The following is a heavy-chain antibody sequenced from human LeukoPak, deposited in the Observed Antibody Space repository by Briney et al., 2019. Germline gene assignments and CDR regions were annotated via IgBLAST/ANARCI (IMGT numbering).Heavy chain of an antibody. CDR2: IYYSGST. V-gene: IGHV4-39*01. D-gene: IGHD2-2*01. J-gene: IGHJ5*02. Sequence: SETLSLTCTVPGGSISSSSYYWGWLRQPPGKGLEWIGSIYYSGSTYYNPSLKSRVTISVDTSKNQFSLKLSSVTAADTAVYYCARWVYCSSTSCNWFDPWGQGTLVTVSS. CDR1: GGSISSSSYY. CDR3: ARWVYCSSTSCNWFDP.